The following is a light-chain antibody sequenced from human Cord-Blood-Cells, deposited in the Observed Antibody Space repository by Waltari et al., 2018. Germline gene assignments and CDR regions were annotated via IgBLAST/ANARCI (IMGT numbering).Light chain of an antibody. V-gene: IGKV3-11*01. CDR1: QSVSSY. J-gene: IGKJ2*01. CDR2: DAS. CDR3: QQRSNWYT. Sequence: EIVLTQSPATLSFPPGERATLSCRASQSVSSYLAWYQQKPGQAPRLLIYDASNRATGIPARFSGSGSGTDFTLTISSLEPEDFAVYYCQQRSNWYTFGQGTKLEIK.